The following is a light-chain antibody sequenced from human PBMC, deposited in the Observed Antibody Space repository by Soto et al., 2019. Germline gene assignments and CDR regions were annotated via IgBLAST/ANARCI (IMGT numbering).Light chain of an antibody. J-gene: IGKJ1*01. Sequence: DTQMTQSPSSLSASVVDRVTITCRASQSISSYLNWYQQKPGKAPKLLIYDASSLQTGVPSRFSGSGSGTDFSLTISSLQPEDFATYYCQQSYSTPPWTFGQGTKVDIK. CDR2: DAS. CDR1: QSISSY. CDR3: QQSYSTPPWT. V-gene: IGKV1-39*01.